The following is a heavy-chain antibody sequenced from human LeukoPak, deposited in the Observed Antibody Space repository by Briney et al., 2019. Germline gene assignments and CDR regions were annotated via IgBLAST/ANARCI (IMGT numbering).Heavy chain of an antibody. CDR1: GGSISSGSHY. V-gene: IGHV4-61*02. CDR3: AGGTVLLWFGELLPDAFDI. D-gene: IGHD3-10*01. Sequence: SETLSLTCTVSGGSISSGSHYWSWIPQPAGKGLEWIGRIYTSGSTNYNPSLKGRVTISVDTSKNQFSQRLSSVTAADTAVYYCAGGTVLLWFGELLPDAFDIWGQGTMVTVSS. CDR2: IYTSGST. J-gene: IGHJ3*02.